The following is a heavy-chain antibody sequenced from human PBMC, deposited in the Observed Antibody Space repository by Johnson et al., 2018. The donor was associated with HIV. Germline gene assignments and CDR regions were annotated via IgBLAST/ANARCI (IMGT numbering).Heavy chain of an antibody. CDR3: AKSYYEEERPMGVDAFDI. CDR1: GFNFIDYA. CDR2: ISGGEDDT. D-gene: IGHD1-26*01. V-gene: IGHV3-23*04. Sequence: EVHLVESGGGLVQPGGSLRLSCVASGFNFIDYAMIWVRQAPGKGLEWVSFISGGEDDTYYADSVKGRFTISRDNSKNTLYLQMNSLRAEDTAVYYCAKSYYEEERPMGVDAFDIWGQGTMVTVSS. J-gene: IGHJ3*02.